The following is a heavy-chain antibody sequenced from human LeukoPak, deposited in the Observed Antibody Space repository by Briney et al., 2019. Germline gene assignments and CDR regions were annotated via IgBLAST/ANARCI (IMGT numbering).Heavy chain of an antibody. J-gene: IGHJ5*02. CDR1: GGSISSSSYY. V-gene: IGHV4-39*01. CDR3: ARPTSYSSGWRGPNWFDP. CDR2: IYYSGST. D-gene: IGHD6-19*01. Sequence: SEALSLTCTVSGGSISSSSYYRGWIRQPPGKGLEWIGSIYYSGSTYYNPSLKSRVTISVDTSKNQFSLKLSSVTAADTAVYYGARPTSYSSGWRGPNWFDPWGQGTLVTVSS.